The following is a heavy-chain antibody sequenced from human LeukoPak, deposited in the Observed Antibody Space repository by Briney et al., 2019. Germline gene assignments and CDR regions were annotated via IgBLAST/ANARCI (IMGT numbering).Heavy chain of an antibody. D-gene: IGHD2/OR15-2a*01. V-gene: IGHV4-30-2*01. J-gene: IGHJ4*02. CDR2: IYHSGST. CDR1: GGSISSGGYS. CDR3: VGNGYYALDY. Sequence: SETLSLTCAVSGGSISSGGYSWSWIRQPPGKGLEWIGYIYHSGSTYYNPSLKSRVTISVDKSKNHLSLKLTSVTAADTAVYFCVGNGYYALDYWGQGALVTVAS.